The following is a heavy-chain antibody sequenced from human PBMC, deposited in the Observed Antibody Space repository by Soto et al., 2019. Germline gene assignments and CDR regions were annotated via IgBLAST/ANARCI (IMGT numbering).Heavy chain of an antibody. CDR1: GFTFSSYS. D-gene: IGHD2-15*01. J-gene: IGHJ3*02. CDR3: ARAPESSDDKWLRPNFEKLLGYCSGGSCHNDAFDI. V-gene: IGHV3-21*01. Sequence: GGSLRLSCAASGFTFSSYSMNWVRQAPGKGLEWVSSISSSSSYIYYADSVKGRFTISRDNAKNSLYLQMNRLRAEDTAVYYCARAPESSDDKWLRPNFEKLLGYCSGGSCHNDAFDIWGQGTMVTVSS. CDR2: ISSSSSYI.